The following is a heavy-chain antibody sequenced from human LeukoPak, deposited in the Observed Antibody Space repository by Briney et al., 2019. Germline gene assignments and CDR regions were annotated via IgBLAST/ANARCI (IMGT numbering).Heavy chain of an antibody. CDR3: ARDRWLQSQRYFDY. D-gene: IGHD5-24*01. J-gene: IGHJ4*02. V-gene: IGHV3-11*04. Sequence: GGSLRLSCAASGFTVSSNYMSWVRQAPGKGLEWVSYISSSGSTIYYADSVKGRFTISRDNAKTSLYVQMDSLRAEDTAVYYCARDRWLQSQRYFDYWGQGILVTVSS. CDR1: GFTVSSNY. CDR2: ISSSGSTI.